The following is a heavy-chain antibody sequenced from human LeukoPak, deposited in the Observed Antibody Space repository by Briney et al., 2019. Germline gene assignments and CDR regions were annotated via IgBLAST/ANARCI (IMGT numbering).Heavy chain of an antibody. Sequence: EPSETLSLTCAVYGESFSGYFWSWIRQPPGKGLEWIGEINHSGSTNYNPSLKSRVTISVDTSKNQFSLKLSSVTAADTAVYYCARASLAAEEGGFDYWGQGTLVTVSS. CDR2: INHSGST. CDR1: GESFSGYF. D-gene: IGHD6-13*01. V-gene: IGHV4-34*01. CDR3: ARASLAAEEGGFDY. J-gene: IGHJ4*02.